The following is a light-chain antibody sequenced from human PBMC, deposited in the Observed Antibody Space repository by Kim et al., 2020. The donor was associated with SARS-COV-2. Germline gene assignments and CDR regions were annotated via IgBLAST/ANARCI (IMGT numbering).Light chain of an antibody. Sequence: DIQMTQSPSSLSASVGDRVTITCRASQSVSRWLNWYQQKPGKAPHLLIYRTSTLQTGVPPRFSGSASGTDFTLTINTLQPEDFATYYCQQSYNYPRTFGQGTRVEIK. J-gene: IGKJ1*01. V-gene: IGKV1-39*01. CDR1: QSVSRW. CDR2: RTS. CDR3: QQSYNYPRT.